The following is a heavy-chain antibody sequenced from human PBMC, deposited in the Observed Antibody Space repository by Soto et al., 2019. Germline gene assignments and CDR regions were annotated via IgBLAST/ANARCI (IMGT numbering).Heavy chain of an antibody. CDR2: IYYSGST. CDR3: ARGAGYDFFWGAHSSPYNWFDP. V-gene: IGHV4-30-4*01. D-gene: IGHD3-16*01. J-gene: IGHJ5*02. CDR1: GGSISSGDYY. Sequence: SETLSLTCTVSGGSISSGDYYWSWIRQPPGKGLEWIGYIYYSGSTYYNPSLKSRVTISVDTSKNQFSLKLSSVTAADTAVYYCARGAGYDFFWGAHSSPYNWFDPWGQGTLVTVSS.